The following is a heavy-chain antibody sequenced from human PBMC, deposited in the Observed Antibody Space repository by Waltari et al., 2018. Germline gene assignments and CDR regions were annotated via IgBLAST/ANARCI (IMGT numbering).Heavy chain of an antibody. Sequence: QEHLVQSGAEVKTPGASVRVSCKASGYTFTAYYIHWVRQAPGQGLEWMGWINPRSGETKYAQKFHGRVTMTRDTSINTAYMELSSLLFDDTAVYYCAREGSHLTTVNDYWGQGTLVIVSS. CDR2: INPRSGET. CDR1: GYTFTAYY. CDR3: AREGSHLTTVNDY. J-gene: IGHJ4*02. V-gene: IGHV1-2*02. D-gene: IGHD4-4*01.